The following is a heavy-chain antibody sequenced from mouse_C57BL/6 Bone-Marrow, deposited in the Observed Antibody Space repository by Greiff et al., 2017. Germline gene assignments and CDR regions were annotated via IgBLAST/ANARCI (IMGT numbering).Heavy chain of an antibody. CDR3: ARYDYDGAY. D-gene: IGHD2-4*01. CDR1: GYTFTSYW. Sequence: VQLQQPGAELVKPGASVKLSCKASGYTFTSYWMQWVKQRPGQGLEWIGEIDPSDSYTNYNQKFKGKATLTVDKSSSTAYMQLSSLTSADSAVYYCARYDYDGAYWGQGTLVTVSA. CDR2: IDPSDSYT. V-gene: IGHV1-50*01. J-gene: IGHJ3*01.